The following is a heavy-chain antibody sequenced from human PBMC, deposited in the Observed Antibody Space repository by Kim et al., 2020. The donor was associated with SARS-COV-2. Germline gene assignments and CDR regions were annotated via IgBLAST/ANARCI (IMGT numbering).Heavy chain of an antibody. D-gene: IGHD3-10*01. CDR2: INHSGST. V-gene: IGHV4-34*01. CDR3: ARGRGGSAYITMVRGVNFDY. CDR1: GGSFSGYY. Sequence: SETLSLTCAVYGGSFSGYYWSWIRQPPGKGLEWIGEINHSGSTNYNPSLKSRVTISVDTSKNQFSLKLSSVTAADTAVYYCARGRGGSAYITMVRGVNFDYWGQGTLVTVSS. J-gene: IGHJ4*02.